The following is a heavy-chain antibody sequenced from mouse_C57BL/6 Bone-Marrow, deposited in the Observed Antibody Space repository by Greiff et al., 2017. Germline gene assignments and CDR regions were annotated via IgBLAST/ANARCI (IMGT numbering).Heavy chain of an antibody. V-gene: IGHV1-52*01. J-gene: IGHJ4*01. CDR1: GYTFNSYW. CDR2: LDPSDSEN. Sequence: QVQLQQSGAELVRPGSSVTLSCKASGYTFNSYWMHRVKQRPIRGLAWIGNLDPSDSENHYNQKFKDKATLTVDKSSRTAYMHLSSLTSDDTAVYYCARSGACSLHAMDYWGQGTSVTVSS. CDR3: ARSGACSLHAMDY. D-gene: IGHD3-1*01.